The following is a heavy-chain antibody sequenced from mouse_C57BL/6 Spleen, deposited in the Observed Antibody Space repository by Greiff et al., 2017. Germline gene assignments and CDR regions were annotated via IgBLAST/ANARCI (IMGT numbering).Heavy chain of an antibody. J-gene: IGHJ4*01. CDR2: INPNNGGT. CDR1: GYTFTDYY. Sequence: EVQLQQSGPELVKPGASVKISCKASGYTFTDYYMNWVKQSHGKSLEWIGDINPNNGGTSYNQKFKGKATLTVDKSSSTAYMELRSLTSEDSAVYYCARENYLYYAMDYWGQGTSVTVSS. D-gene: IGHD5-5*01. V-gene: IGHV1-26*01. CDR3: ARENYLYYAMDY.